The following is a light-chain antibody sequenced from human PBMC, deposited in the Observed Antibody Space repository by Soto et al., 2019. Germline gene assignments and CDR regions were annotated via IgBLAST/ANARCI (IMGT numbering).Light chain of an antibody. CDR2: EDN. V-gene: IGLV6-57*02. J-gene: IGLJ2*01. CDR3: QSYDSSNRGV. CDR1: SGSIASNY. Sequence: NFMLTQPHSVSESPGKTVTISCTGSSGSIASNYVQWYQQRPGSAPTTVIYEDNQRPSGVPDRFSGPIDSSSNSASLTISGLKTEDEADYYCQSYDSSNRGVFGGGTKLTVL.